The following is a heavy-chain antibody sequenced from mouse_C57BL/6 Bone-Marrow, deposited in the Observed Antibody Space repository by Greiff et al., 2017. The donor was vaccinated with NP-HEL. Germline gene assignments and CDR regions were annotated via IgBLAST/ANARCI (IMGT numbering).Heavy chain of an antibody. D-gene: IGHD2-10*02. V-gene: IGHV1-55*01. Sequence: QVQLQQPGAELVKPGASVKMSCKASGYTFTSYWITWVKQRPGQGLEWIGDLYPGSGSTNYNEKFKSKATLTVDTSSSPAYMQLSSLTSEDSAVYYCARMYGTLDYWGQGTTLTVSS. CDR2: LYPGSGST. J-gene: IGHJ2*01. CDR1: GYTFTSYW. CDR3: ARMYGTLDY.